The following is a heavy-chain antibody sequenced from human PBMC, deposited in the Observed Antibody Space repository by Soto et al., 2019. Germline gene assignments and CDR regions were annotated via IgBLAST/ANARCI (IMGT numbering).Heavy chain of an antibody. V-gene: IGHV4-59*11. CDR3: TSAHWYSEY. D-gene: IGHD2-21*02. J-gene: IGHJ4*02. Sequence: QVQLQESGPGLVKPSETLSLTCTVSGGSISNHYWSWIRQPPGKGLEWIGYIYYNGNTNYNPPLKSRVTMSVDTSKKQISLKLSSVTAADTAVYYCTSAHWYSEYWGQGTLVTVSS. CDR1: GGSISNHY. CDR2: IYYNGNT.